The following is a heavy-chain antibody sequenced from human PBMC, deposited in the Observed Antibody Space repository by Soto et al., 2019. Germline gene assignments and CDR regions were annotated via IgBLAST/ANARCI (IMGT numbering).Heavy chain of an antibody. V-gene: IGHV3-66*04. J-gene: IGHJ4*02. CDR1: GFTVSSNY. Sequence: EVQLVESGGGLVQPGGSLRLSCAASGFTVSSNYMSWVRQAPGKGLEWVSVIYSGGSTYYADSVKGRFTISRDNSKNTLYFQMNSLRAEDTAVYYCARQVRGVASLDYWGQGTLVTVSS. CDR3: ARQVRGVASLDY. D-gene: IGHD3-10*01. CDR2: IYSGGST.